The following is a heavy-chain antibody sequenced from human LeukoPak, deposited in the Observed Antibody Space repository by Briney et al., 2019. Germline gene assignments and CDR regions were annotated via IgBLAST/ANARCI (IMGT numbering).Heavy chain of an antibody. J-gene: IGHJ4*02. Sequence: GGSLTLSCPASGFTFNRYAMDYVRQPAGRGLEWVSGIFGSGGSAHYADSVKGRFTISRDNSKNTVYLQMDSLRVEDTAVYYCGKTTTGYSSGRYPGWPVDYWGQGTLVTVSS. CDR2: IFGSGGSA. D-gene: IGHD6-19*01. CDR1: GFTFNRYA. V-gene: IGHV3-23*01. CDR3: GKTTTGYSSGRYPGWPVDY.